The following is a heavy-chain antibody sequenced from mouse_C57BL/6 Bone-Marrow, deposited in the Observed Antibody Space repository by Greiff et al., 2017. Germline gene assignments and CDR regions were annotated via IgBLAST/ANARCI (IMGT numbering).Heavy chain of an antibody. Sequence: VQLQQSGAELVKPGASVKLSCKASGYTFTSYWMHWVKQRPGHGLEWIGMIHPNSGSTNYNEKFKCKATVTVEKSSSTAYMQLNSLTSKDYAVYIYESVLRSLTTIGMDYWGQGTSVAVSS. D-gene: IGHD1-1*01. CDR1: GYTFTSYW. CDR3: ESVLRSLTTIGMDY. CDR2: IHPNSGST. J-gene: IGHJ4*01. V-gene: IGHV1-64*01.